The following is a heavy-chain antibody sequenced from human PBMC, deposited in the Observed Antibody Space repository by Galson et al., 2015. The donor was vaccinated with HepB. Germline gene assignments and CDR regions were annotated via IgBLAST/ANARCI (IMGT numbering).Heavy chain of an antibody. D-gene: IGHD3-10*01. CDR2: ISYDGSNK. CDR3: AKDVNYGSGSYFYYYGMDV. Sequence: RLSCAASGFLFSSYGMHWVRQAPGKGLEWVAVISYDGSNKYYADSVTGRFIISRDNSRNTVFLQVNSLRAADTAVYYCAKDVNYGSGSYFYYYGMDVWGQGTTVTVSS. J-gene: IGHJ6*02. CDR1: GFLFSSYG. V-gene: IGHV3-30*18.